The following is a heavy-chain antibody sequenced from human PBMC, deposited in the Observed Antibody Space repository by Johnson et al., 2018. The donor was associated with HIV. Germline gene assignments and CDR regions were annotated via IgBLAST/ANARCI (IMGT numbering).Heavy chain of an antibody. CDR1: GFTFSSYG. CDR3: AKDRDLAYAFDI. Sequence: VQLVESGGGVVQPGGSLRLSCAASGFTFSSYGMHWVRQAPGKGLEWVAFIRYDGSNKYYADSVKGRFTISRDNSKNTLYLQMNSLRAEDTAVYYCAKDRDLAYAFDIWGQGTMVTVSS. D-gene: IGHD3/OR15-3a*01. J-gene: IGHJ3*02. CDR2: IRYDGSNK. V-gene: IGHV3-30*02.